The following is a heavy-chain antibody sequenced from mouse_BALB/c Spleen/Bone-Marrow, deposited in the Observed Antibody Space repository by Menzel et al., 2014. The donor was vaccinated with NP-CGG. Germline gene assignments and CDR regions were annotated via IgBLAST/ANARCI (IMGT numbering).Heavy chain of an antibody. CDR2: IDPANGNT. V-gene: IGHV14-3*02. CDR1: GFNIKDTY. CDR3: AGDGAY. J-gene: IGHJ3*01. Sequence: EVQLQESGAELVKPGASVKLSCTASGFNIKDTYMHWVKQRPEQGLEWIGRIDPANGNTKYDPKFQGKATITTDISSNTAYLQLSSLTSEDTAVYYCAGDGAYWGQGTLVTVFA. D-gene: IGHD3-3*01.